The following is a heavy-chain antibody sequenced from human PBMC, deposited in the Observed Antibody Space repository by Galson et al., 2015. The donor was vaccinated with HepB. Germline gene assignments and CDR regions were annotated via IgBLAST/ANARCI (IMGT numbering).Heavy chain of an antibody. D-gene: IGHD2-15*01. J-gene: IGHJ4*02. CDR2: IWYDGSNE. CDR1: GFVFSNIG. Sequence: SLRLSCAPSGFVFSNIGMHWVHQAPGKGLEWVAIIWYDGSNEYYVESVKGRFTISRDNSKNTLSLQMNSLRAEDTAVYYCAGSYCSADSCLFPPGYCGQGTVVTVSS. CDR3: AGSYCSADSCLFPPGY. V-gene: IGHV3-33*03.